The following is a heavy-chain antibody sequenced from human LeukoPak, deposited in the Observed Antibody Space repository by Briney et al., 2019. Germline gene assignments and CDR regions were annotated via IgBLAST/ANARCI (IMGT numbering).Heavy chain of an antibody. J-gene: IGHJ3*02. D-gene: IGHD2-8*01. CDR3: ARGNGHASDI. Sequence: GGSLRLSCVASGFTFSNHAMNWVRQAPGMGLEWVSGIRHSGGSTYYADSVKGRFTISRDDSKNTLYLQMNSLRAEDRAVYYCARGNGHASDIWGQGTMVTVSS. CDR1: GFTFSNHA. CDR2: IRHSGGST. V-gene: IGHV3-23*01.